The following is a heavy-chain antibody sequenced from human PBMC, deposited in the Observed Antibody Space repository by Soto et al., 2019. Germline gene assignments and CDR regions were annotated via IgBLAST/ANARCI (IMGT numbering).Heavy chain of an antibody. Sequence: PSETLSLTCTVSGGSISSYYWSWIRQPPGKGLEWIGYIYYSGSTNYNPSLKSRVTISVDTSKNQFSLKLSSVTAADTAVYYCARGYFDGKDYYYFGMDVWGQGTTVTVSS. D-gene: IGHD3-9*01. CDR3: ARGYFDGKDYYYFGMDV. CDR2: IYYSGST. CDR1: GGSISSYY. V-gene: IGHV4-59*01. J-gene: IGHJ6*02.